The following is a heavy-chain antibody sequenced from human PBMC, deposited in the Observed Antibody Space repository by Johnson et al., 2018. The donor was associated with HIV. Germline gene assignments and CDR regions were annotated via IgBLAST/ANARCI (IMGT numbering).Heavy chain of an antibody. V-gene: IGHV3-20*04. J-gene: IGHJ3*02. CDR3: ANQISRFDAFDI. CDR1: QFTFRSYY. Sequence: VQLVESGGGLAKPAWSPRLSCAASQFTFRSYYMSWVRQAPGKGLEWVSGINWNGGSTGYADSVKGRFTISRDNAKNSLYLQMNSLRAEDTALYYCANQISRFDAFDIWGQGTMVTVSS. D-gene: IGHD2/OR15-2a*01. CDR2: INWNGGST.